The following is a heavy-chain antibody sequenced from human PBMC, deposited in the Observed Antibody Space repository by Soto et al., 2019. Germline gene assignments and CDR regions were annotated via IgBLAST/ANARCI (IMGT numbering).Heavy chain of an antibody. D-gene: IGHD2-2*01. CDR2: ISWNSGSI. CDR3: AKGGQLLSEGGGY. J-gene: IGHJ4*02. V-gene: IGHV3-9*01. Sequence: EVQLVESGGGLVQPGRSLRLSCAASGFTFDDYAMHWVRQAPGKGLEWVSGISWNSGSIGYADSVKGRFTISRDNAKHSLYLQMNSLRAEDRALYYCAKGGQLLSEGGGYWGQGTLVTVSS. CDR1: GFTFDDYA.